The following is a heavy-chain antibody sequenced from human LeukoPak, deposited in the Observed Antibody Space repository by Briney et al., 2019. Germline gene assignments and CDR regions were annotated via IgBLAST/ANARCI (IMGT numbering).Heavy chain of an antibody. D-gene: IGHD3-22*01. CDR3: ARAAPYYYDSSGNNKFDY. V-gene: IGHV4-34*01. J-gene: IGHJ4*02. CDR1: GGSFSGYY. Sequence: KPSETLSLTCAVYGGSFSGYYWSWIRQPPGKGLEWIGEINHSGSTNYNPSLKSRVTISVDTSKNQFSLKLSSVTAADTAAYYCARAAPYYYDSSGNNKFDYWGQGTLVTVSS. CDR2: INHSGST.